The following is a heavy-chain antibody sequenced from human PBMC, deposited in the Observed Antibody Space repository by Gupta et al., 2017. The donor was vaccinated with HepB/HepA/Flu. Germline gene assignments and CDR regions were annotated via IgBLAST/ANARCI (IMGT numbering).Heavy chain of an antibody. Sequence: LQLQESGPGLVRPSETVSLTCHVSGASVSSSSYFWAWVRQPPGQTLESVGTIYHSGTTSFNPSLKGRLSMSVDTSRNQVSLKLTSVTAADTALYFCARVNVSASFDYWGQGTFVLVS. V-gene: IGHV4-39*02. CDR3: ARVNVSASFDY. CDR2: IYHSGTT. D-gene: IGHD6-19*01. J-gene: IGHJ4*02. CDR1: GASVSSSSYF.